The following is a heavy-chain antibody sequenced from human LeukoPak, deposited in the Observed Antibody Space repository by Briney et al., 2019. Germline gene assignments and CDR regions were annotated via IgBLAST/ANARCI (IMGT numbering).Heavy chain of an antibody. J-gene: IGHJ3*02. CDR3: ARLVVEDAFDI. CDR2: IYYSGST. D-gene: IGHD2-15*01. Sequence: LSLTCPGSGVSISSGRSYWGWIRQHPGKGLEGIGSIYYSGSTYYNSSLKSRVTISVDTSKNQFSLKLSSVTAADTAVFYCARLVVEDAFDIWGQGTLVTVSS. CDR1: GVSISSGRSY. V-gene: IGHV4-39*01.